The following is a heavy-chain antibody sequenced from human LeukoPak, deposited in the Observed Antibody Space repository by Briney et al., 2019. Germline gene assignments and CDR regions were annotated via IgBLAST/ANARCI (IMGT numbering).Heavy chain of an antibody. CDR2: MSASGGST. CDR1: GLTFSSYA. J-gene: IGHJ4*02. V-gene: IGHV3-23*01. CDR3: AKQGGDSGYYGIDY. D-gene: IGHD3-22*01. Sequence: GGSLRLSCAASGLTFSSYAMSWVRQAPGMGLEWVSGMSASGGSTYYADSVKGRFTISRDNSKNTLYLQMNSLRAEDTAVYYCAKQGGDSGYYGIDYWGQGSLVTVSS.